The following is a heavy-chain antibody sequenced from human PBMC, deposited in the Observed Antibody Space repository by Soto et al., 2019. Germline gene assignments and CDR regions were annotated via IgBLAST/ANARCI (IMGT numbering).Heavy chain of an antibody. CDR3: SRIGYCSSTSCYTGALVL. D-gene: IGHD2-2*02. V-gene: IGHV1-3*01. CDR2: INAGNGNT. Sequence: QRLEWMGWINAGNGNTKYSQQFQGRVTITRDTSASTAYMELSSLRSEDTAVYYCSRIGYCSSTSCYTGALVLWDQGS. J-gene: IGHJ3*01.